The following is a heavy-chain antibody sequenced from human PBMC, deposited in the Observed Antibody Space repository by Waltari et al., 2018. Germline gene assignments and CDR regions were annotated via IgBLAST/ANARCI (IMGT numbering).Heavy chain of an antibody. J-gene: IGHJ5*02. CDR1: GYSISRGYG. CDR3: AAGCSGSLGYNRLDV. D-gene: IGHD2-15*01. Sequence: QVQLQESGPGLVKPSETMSLTCARSGYSISRGYGWGWIRQPPGKGLEWIGQIYGVGGSTYYNRSLESRVTVSKDTSKNQFSLKLSSVAAADTAVYYCAAGCSGSLGYNRLDVWGPGVLVTVSS. V-gene: IGHV4-38-2*01. CDR2: IYGVGGST.